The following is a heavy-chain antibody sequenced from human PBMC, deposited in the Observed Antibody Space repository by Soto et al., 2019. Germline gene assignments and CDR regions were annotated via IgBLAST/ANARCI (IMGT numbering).Heavy chain of an antibody. CDR3: AREENCSDGVCYSEYFQR. CDR2: VNPSGGST. D-gene: IGHD2-15*01. V-gene: IGHV1-46*01. Sequence: ASVKVSCKASGYIFTAYSMHWVRQAPGQGLEWMGVVNPSGGSTNYAQRFQGRITMTRDTSTSTVYMDLKFLTSEDTAVYYCAREENCSDGVCYSEYFQRWGQGTLVTVSS. J-gene: IGHJ1*01. CDR1: GYIFTAYS.